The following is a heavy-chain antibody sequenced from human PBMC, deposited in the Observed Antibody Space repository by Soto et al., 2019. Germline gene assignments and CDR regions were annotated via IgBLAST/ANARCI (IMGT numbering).Heavy chain of an antibody. Sequence: EVQLVESGGGLVKPGESLRLSCAASGFTFSNAWMNWVRQGPGKGLEWVGRIKSNAYGATTDYAAPVKGRFTISRDDSRDTLYLQMNSLKTEGTAVYYCTTTLGYCSTSCPWGHGSLVTVSS. V-gene: IGHV3-15*01. CDR2: IKSNAYGATT. J-gene: IGHJ5*02. CDR3: TTTLGYCSTSCP. CDR1: GFTFSNAW. D-gene: IGHD2-2*01.